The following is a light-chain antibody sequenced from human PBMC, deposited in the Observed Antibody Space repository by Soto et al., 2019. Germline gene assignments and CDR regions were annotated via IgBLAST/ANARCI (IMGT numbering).Light chain of an antibody. CDR3: SSYTSSSTYV. Sequence: QSALTQPPSASGSPGQSVTISCSGTSSDFGTYNYVSWYQQHPGKAPKLIIYEVSERPSGVPDRFSGSKSGDTASLTVSGLQAEDEADYYCSSYTSSSTYVFGTGTKVTV. J-gene: IGLJ1*01. CDR1: SSDFGTYNY. CDR2: EVS. V-gene: IGLV2-8*01.